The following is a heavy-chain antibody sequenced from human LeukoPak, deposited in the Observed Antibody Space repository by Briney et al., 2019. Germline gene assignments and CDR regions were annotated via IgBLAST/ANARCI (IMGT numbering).Heavy chain of an antibody. CDR2: INAGNGNT. Sequence: GASVKVSCKASGYTFTSYAMHWVRQAPGQRLEWMGWINAGNGNTKYSQKFRGRVTITRDTSASTAYMELSSLRSEDTAVYYCAREFPPGRRPIAVAGTGYFDYWGQGTLVTVSS. CDR1: GYTFTSYA. J-gene: IGHJ4*02. CDR3: AREFPPGRRPIAVAGTGYFDY. D-gene: IGHD6-19*01. V-gene: IGHV1-3*01.